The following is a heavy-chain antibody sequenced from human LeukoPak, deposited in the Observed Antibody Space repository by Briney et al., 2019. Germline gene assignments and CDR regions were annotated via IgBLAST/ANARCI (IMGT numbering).Heavy chain of an antibody. CDR3: AKGDGSGPKANFDY. J-gene: IGHJ4*02. CDR2: ISSSGNVI. D-gene: IGHD6-19*01. Sequence: GGSLRLSCAASGFTFSDYYMSWIRQAPGKGLEWVSYISSSGNVIYYIESVKGRFTISRDNAKNSLYLQMNSLRAEDTAVYYCAKGDGSGPKANFDYWGQGTLVTVSS. CDR1: GFTFSDYY. V-gene: IGHV3-11*04.